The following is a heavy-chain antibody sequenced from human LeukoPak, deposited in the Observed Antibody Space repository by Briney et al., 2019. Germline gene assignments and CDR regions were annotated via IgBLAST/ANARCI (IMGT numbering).Heavy chain of an antibody. J-gene: IGHJ4*02. CDR2: MNQRGSEK. CDR1: GSTFSNYW. V-gene: IGHV3-7*03. CDR3: AKRSAAGTVGYFDY. D-gene: IGHD6-13*01. Sequence: PGGSLRLSCAASGSTFSNYWMSWVRQSPGKGLEWVAIMNQRGSEKYYVDSVKGRFTISRDNTKNSLYLQMNSLRAEDTALYYCAKRSAAGTVGYFDYWGQGSLVTVSS.